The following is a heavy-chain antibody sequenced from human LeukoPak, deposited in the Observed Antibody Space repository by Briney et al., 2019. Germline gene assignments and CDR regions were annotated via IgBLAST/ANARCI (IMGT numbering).Heavy chain of an antibody. D-gene: IGHD4-17*01. CDR1: GFTFSSYW. CDR3: ARASGEDHYYYYYMDV. CDR2: IKQDGSEK. V-gene: IGHV3-7*01. J-gene: IGHJ6*03. Sequence: GGSLRLSCAASGFTFSSYWMSWVRQAPGKGLEWVANIKQDGSEKYYVDSVKGRFTISRDNAKNSLYLQMNSLRAEDTAVYYCARASGEDHYYYYYMDVWGKGTTVTVSS.